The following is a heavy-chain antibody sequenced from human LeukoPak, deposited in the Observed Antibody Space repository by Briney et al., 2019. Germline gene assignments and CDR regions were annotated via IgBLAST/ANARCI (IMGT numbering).Heavy chain of an antibody. J-gene: IGHJ5*02. CDR3: ARAAAVAGEIWEAEYNWFDP. V-gene: IGHV6-1*01. CDR1: GDSVSSNSAA. Sequence: SQTLSLTCAISGDSVSSNSAAWNWIRQSPSRGLEWLVRTYYRSKWYNDYAVSVKSRITINPDTSKNQFSLQLNSVTPEDTAVYYCARAAAVAGEIWEAEYNWFDPWGQGTLVTVSS. D-gene: IGHD6-19*01. CDR2: TYYRSKWYN.